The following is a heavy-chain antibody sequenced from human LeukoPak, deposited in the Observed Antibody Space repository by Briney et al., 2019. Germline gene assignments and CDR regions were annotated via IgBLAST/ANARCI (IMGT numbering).Heavy chain of an antibody. V-gene: IGHV1-8*03. CDR3: ARGQWGSYGSWYYDY. J-gene: IGHJ4*02. CDR2: MNPYSGET. CDR1: GYTFTGYD. D-gene: IGHD3-16*02. Sequence: ASVKVSCKASGYTFTGYDINWVRQATGQGLEWMGWMNPYSGETGYAQKFQGRVTITRDTSTNTAYMELNSLTSEDTAVFYCARGQWGSYGSWYYDYWGQGTLVTVSS.